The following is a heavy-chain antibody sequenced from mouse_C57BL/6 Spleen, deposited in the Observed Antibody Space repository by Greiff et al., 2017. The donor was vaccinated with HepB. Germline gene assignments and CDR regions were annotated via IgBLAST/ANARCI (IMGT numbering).Heavy chain of an antibody. CDR2: IDPETGGT. Sequence: QVQLQQSGAELVRPGASVTLSCKASGYTFTDYEMHWVKQTPVHGLEWIGAIDPETGGTAYNQKFKGKAILTADKSSSTAYMELRSLTSEDSAVYYCTRSIYYIWYFDVWGTGTTVTVSS. J-gene: IGHJ1*03. V-gene: IGHV1-15*01. D-gene: IGHD1-1*01. CDR1: GYTFTDYE. CDR3: TRSIYYIWYFDV.